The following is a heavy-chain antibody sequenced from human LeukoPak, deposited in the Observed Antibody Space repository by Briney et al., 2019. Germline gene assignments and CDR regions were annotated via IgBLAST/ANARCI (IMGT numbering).Heavy chain of an antibody. CDR2: IIPVFGTT. CDR3: ARCLGECQLVSWFDP. CDR1: GGTFSTYV. J-gene: IGHJ5*02. Sequence: KVSCKASGGTFSTYVITWVRQAPGQGLEWMGGIIPVFGTTNYAQKFHGGVTITTDESMSTAYMELSSLRSEDTAVYYCARCLGECQLVSWFDPWGQGTLVTVSS. D-gene: IGHD3-16*01. V-gene: IGHV1-69*05.